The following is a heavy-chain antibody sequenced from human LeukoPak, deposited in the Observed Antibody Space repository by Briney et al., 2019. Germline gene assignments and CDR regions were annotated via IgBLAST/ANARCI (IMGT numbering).Heavy chain of an antibody. V-gene: IGHV4-34*01. CDR2: INHSGST. D-gene: IGHD3-10*01. CDR3: AGGKITMVRGVYFDY. CDR1: GGSFSGYY. J-gene: IGHJ4*02. Sequence: SETLSLTCAVYGGSFSGYYWSWIRQPPGKGLEWIGEINHSGSTNYNPSLKSRVTISVDTSKNQFSLKLSSVTAADTAVYYCAGGKITMVRGVYFDYWGQGTLVTVSS.